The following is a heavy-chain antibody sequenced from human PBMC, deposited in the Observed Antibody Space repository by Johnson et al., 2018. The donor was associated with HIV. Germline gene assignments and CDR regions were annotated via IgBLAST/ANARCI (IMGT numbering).Heavy chain of an antibody. V-gene: IGHV3-11*04. Sequence: QVLLVESGGGLVKPGGSLRLSCAASGFTFSDYYMSWIRQAPGTGLEWVSGVNWNADTTSYAGSVKGRFTISRDHAKNSLYLQMNSRRAEDTAVYYCARDHSRDEAFDIWGQGTLVSVSS. D-gene: IGHD5-24*01. CDR3: ARDHSRDEAFDI. CDR2: VNWNADTT. J-gene: IGHJ3*02. CDR1: GFTFSDYY.